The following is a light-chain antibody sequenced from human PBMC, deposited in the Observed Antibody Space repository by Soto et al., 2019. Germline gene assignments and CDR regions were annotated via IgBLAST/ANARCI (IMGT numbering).Light chain of an antibody. CDR1: QNIDMY. V-gene: IGKV1-39*01. CDR3: QHTFNSPPWT. J-gene: IGKJ1*01. Sequence: PPSPSSLSASVGDTVTISCRASQNIDMYLPWSQQKPGKAPRFLISGASSLQSGVPSRFSGSGSGTDFTLTINSLQPEDFAIYFCQHTFNSPPWTFGQGTKVDIK. CDR2: GAS.